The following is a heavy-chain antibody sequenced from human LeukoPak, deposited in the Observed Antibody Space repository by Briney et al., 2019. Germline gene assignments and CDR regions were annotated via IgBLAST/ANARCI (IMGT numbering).Heavy chain of an antibody. D-gene: IGHD3-3*01. CDR2: ISSNGGST. Sequence: PGGSLRLSCAASGFTFSSYAMHWVRQAPGKGLEYVSAISSNGGSTYYANSVKGRFTISRGNSKNTLYLQMGSLRAEDMAVYYCARDPLEDYDFWSGSFDYWGQGTLVTVSS. CDR1: GFTFSSYA. V-gene: IGHV3-64*01. J-gene: IGHJ4*02. CDR3: ARDPLEDYDFWSGSFDY.